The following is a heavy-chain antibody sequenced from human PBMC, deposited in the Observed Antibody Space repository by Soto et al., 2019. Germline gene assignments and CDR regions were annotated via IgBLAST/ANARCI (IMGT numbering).Heavy chain of an antibody. Sequence: EVQLLESGGGLVQPGGSLRLSCAASGFTFSSYAMSWVRQAPGKGLEWVSAISGSGGSTYYADSVKGRITISKDNSMNPLYLQMDNLRAEDTAVYYCAKESVVRGVINYFDYWGQGTLVTVSS. V-gene: IGHV3-23*01. CDR3: AKESVVRGVINYFDY. CDR2: ISGSGGST. J-gene: IGHJ4*02. CDR1: GFTFSSYA. D-gene: IGHD3-10*01.